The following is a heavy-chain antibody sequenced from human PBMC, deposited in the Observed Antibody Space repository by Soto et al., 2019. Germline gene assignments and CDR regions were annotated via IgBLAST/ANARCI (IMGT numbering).Heavy chain of an antibody. J-gene: IGHJ6*02. CDR3: ATGGHNDGYNFYHGMDV. CDR2: VIPLFDTA. V-gene: IGHV1-69*01. Sequence: QVQVVQSGAEVKKPGSSVKVSCKVSGGIFTNNAIICVRQAPGQGLEWLGGVIPLFDTAYYAQIFRGSLRISADGATTTAYTELSGLTSSDTAVYFCATGGHNDGYNFYHGMDVWGQGSTVTVS. CDR1: GGIFTNNA. D-gene: IGHD3-10*01.